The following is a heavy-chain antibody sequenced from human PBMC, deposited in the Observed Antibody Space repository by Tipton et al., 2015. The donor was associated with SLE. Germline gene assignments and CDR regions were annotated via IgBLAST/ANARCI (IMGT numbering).Heavy chain of an antibody. Sequence: QVQLVQSGAEVKKPGASVKVSCKVSGYTLSEFAMHWVRQAPGQGLEWMGVFDPEDDDTIYAQKFQGRVTITADESTSTAYMELSSLRSEDTAVYYCAAPRITIFGVVIDYYYGMDVWGQGTTVTVSS. CDR1: GYTLSEFA. V-gene: IGHV1-24*01. CDR2: FDPEDDDT. J-gene: IGHJ6*02. D-gene: IGHD3-3*01. CDR3: AAPRITIFGVVIDYYYGMDV.